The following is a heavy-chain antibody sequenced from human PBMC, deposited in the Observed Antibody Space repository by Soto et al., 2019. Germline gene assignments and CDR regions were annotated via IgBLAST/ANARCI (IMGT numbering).Heavy chain of an antibody. CDR3: VREDYRF. J-gene: IGHJ4*02. D-gene: IGHD1-26*01. Sequence: QVQLLQSGAEEKKPGDSVKVSCKASGYNLISYGVAWVRQAHGQGLEWMGWISGYNGRTDFAQKFHGRFTLTTDTSTNTAYMEMKSLRSDDTAMYFCVREDYRFWGQGSLVTVSP. V-gene: IGHV1-18*04. CDR2: ISGYNGRT. CDR1: GYNLISYG.